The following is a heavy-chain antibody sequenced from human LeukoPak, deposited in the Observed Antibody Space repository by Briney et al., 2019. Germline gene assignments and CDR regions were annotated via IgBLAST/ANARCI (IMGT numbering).Heavy chain of an antibody. V-gene: IGHV4-39*01. Sequence: SETLSLTCTVSGGSISSSSYYWGWIRQSPGKGLEWIGSIYYSGSTYYNPSLKSRVTISVDTSKNQFSLKLSSVTAADTAVYYCARLPLSGSSGWYFDYWGQGTLVTVSS. CDR2: IYYSGST. CDR1: GGSISSSSYY. CDR3: ARLPLSGSSGWYFDY. J-gene: IGHJ4*02. D-gene: IGHD6-19*01.